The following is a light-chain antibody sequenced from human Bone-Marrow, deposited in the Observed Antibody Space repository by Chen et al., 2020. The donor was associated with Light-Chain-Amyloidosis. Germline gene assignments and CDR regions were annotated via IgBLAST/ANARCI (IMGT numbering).Light chain of an antibody. CDR2: DVS. V-gene: IGLV2-14*01. CDR3: SSYTSSSTLE. Sequence: QSALTQPASVSGSPGQSITLSCTGTSSDVGGYNFVSWYQQHPGKAPKLMIYDVSNRPSGVSNRFSGSKSGNTASLTISGLQAEDEPDYYCSSYTSSSTLEFGGGTKLTVL. CDR1: SSDVGGYNF. J-gene: IGLJ3*02.